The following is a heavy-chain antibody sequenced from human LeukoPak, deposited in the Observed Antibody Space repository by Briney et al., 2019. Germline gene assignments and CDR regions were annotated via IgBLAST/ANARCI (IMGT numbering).Heavy chain of an antibody. CDR2: ISSSSSSYI. Sequence: GGSLRLSCAASGFTFSSYSMNWVRQAPGKGLEWVSSISSSSSSYIYYADSVKGRFTISRDNAKNSLYLQMNSLRAEDTAVYYCARDPSGYLTGYYYYYGMDVWGQGTTVTVSS. J-gene: IGHJ6*02. CDR1: GFTFSSYS. V-gene: IGHV3-21*01. D-gene: IGHD3-22*01. CDR3: ARDPSGYLTGYYYYYGMDV.